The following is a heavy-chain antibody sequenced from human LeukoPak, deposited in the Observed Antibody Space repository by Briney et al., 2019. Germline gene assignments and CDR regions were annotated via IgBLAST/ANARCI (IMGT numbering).Heavy chain of an antibody. CDR2: ISYDETNK. V-gene: IGHV3-30*04. Sequence: PGRSLRLSCAASGFTFTNYAMHWVRQAPGKGLEWVAVISYDETNKYYEDSVKGRFTISRDSSKNTLFLQMNRLRPEDAAVYYCAKAPVTTCRGAYCYPFDYWGQGTLVTVSS. J-gene: IGHJ4*02. CDR3: AKAPVTTCRGAYCYPFDY. D-gene: IGHD2-21*01. CDR1: GFTFTNYA.